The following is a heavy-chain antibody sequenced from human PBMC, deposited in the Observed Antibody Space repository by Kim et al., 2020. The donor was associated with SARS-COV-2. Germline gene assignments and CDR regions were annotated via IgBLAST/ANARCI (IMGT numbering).Heavy chain of an antibody. CDR3: ARGNYHGMDV. V-gene: IGHV3-74*01. Sequence: STAYAESVKGRFTISRDNTKNTLYLQMNSLRAEDTAVYYCARGNYHGMDVWGQETTVTVSS. CDR2: ST. J-gene: IGHJ6*02.